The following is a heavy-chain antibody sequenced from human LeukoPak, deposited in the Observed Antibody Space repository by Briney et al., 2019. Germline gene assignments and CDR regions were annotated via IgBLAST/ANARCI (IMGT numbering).Heavy chain of an antibody. J-gene: IGHJ4*02. V-gene: IGHV4-59*01. CDR2: MSHSGST. D-gene: IGHD3-16*01. CDR1: GGSINSYY. CDR3: ARGLADF. Sequence: SETLSLTCTVSGGSINSYYWSWIRQPPGKGLEWIGYMSHSGSTNYNPSLNSRVTISGDTSKNQFSLKLSSVTAADTAVYYCARGLADFWGQGTLVTVSS.